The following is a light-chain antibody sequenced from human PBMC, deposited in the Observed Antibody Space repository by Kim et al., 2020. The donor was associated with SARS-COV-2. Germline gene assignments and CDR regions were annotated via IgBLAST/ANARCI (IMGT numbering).Light chain of an antibody. J-gene: IGLJ2*01. CDR3: NSRDSSGNHLSVV. V-gene: IGLV3-19*01. CDR1: SLRNYY. Sequence: SSELIQDPAVSVALGQTVRITCQGDSLRNYYASWYQQKPGQAPVLVIYGKNNRPSGIPDRFSGSSSGNTASLTITGAQAEDEADYYCNSRDSSGNHLSVV. CDR2: GKN.